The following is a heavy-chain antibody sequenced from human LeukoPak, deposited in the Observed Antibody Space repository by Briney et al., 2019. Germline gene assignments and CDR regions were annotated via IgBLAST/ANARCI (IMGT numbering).Heavy chain of an antibody. CDR3: ARGRARMTRAYFDY. V-gene: IGHV4-34*01. CDR2: INHSGST. CDR1: GGSFSGYY. J-gene: IGHJ4*02. Sequence: SETLSLTCAVYGGSFSGYYWSWIRQPPGKGLEWIGEINHSGSTNYNPSLKSRVTISVDTSKNQFSLKLSSVTAADTAVYYCARGRARMTRAYFDYWGRGTLVTVSS. D-gene: IGHD5-12*01.